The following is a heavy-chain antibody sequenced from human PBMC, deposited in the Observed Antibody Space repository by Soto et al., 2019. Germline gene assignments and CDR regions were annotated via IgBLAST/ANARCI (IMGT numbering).Heavy chain of an antibody. CDR3: ARDPANDYVWGSYRPYFDY. CDR2: ISYDGSNK. J-gene: IGHJ4*02. V-gene: IGHV3-30-3*01. CDR1: GFTFSSYA. Sequence: QVQLVESGGGVVQPGRSLRLSCAASGFTFSSYAMHWVRQAPGKGLEWVAVISYDGSNKYYADSVKGRFTISRDNSKNTLYLQMNSLRAEDTAVYYCARDPANDYVWGSYRPYFDYWGQGTLVTVS. D-gene: IGHD3-16*02.